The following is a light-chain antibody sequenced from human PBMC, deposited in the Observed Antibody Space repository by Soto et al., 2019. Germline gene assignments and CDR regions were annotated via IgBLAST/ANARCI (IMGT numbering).Light chain of an antibody. V-gene: IGLV1-40*01. J-gene: IGLJ1*01. CDR3: QSYDRGLTADV. CDR1: SSNIGAGYE. CDR2: GND. Sequence: QSVLTQPPSVSGAPGQRVTIYCTGTSSNIGAGYEVNWYHQLPGTAPKFLVSGNDNRPSGVPDRLSASKSGTSGSLAITGLQAEDEGHYYCQSYDRGLTADVFGTGTKLTGL.